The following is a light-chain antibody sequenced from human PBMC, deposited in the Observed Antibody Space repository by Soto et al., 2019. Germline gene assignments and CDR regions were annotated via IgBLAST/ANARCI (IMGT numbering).Light chain of an antibody. J-gene: IGLJ1*01. CDR1: SSDIGSYNH. CDR3: SSFTSSSTRV. CDR2: AVS. Sequence: QSVLTQPASVSGSPGQSITISCSGTSSDIGSYNHVAWYQQFPGKSPKLMIYAVSDRPPGVSDRFSGSKSGITASLTISGLQTEDEAEYYCSSFTSSSTRVFGTGTKVT. V-gene: IGLV2-14*03.